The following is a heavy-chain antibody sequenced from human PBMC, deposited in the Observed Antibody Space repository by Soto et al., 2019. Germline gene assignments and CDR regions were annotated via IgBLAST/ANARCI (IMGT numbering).Heavy chain of an antibody. V-gene: IGHV3-21*01. CDR2: ISSSSSYI. CDR1: GFTFSSYS. J-gene: IGHJ6*02. CDR3: WLYCTNGVVCRGGMDV. Sequence: EVQLVESGGGLVKPGGSLRLSCAASGFTFSSYSMNWVRQAPGKGLEWVSSISSSSSYIYYADSVKGRFTIFRDNAKSSLYLQMNSLRAEDTAVYYCWLYCTNGVVCRGGMDVWGQGTTVTVSS. D-gene: IGHD2-8*01.